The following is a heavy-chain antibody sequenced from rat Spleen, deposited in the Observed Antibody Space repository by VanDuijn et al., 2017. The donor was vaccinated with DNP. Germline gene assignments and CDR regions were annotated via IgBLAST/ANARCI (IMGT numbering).Heavy chain of an antibody. V-gene: IGHV5-22*01. CDR2: ISYDGGST. CDR1: GFTFSDYY. J-gene: IGHJ4*01. D-gene: IGHD1-9*01. CDR3: ARHAYYGYNYAMDA. Sequence: EVQLVESGGGLVQPGRSLKLSCAASGFTFSDYYMAWVRQAPTKGLEWVAYISYDGGSTYYGDSVKGRFTISRDNAKSTLYLQMNSLRSEDMATYYCARHAYYGYNYAMDAWGQGTSVTVSS.